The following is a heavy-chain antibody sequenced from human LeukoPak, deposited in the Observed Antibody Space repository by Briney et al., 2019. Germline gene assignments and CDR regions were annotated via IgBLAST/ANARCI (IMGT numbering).Heavy chain of an antibody. Sequence: ASVKVSCKASGYTFTSYYMHWVRRAPGQGREWMGIINPSGGSTSYAQKFQGRVTMTRDTSTSTVYMELSSLRSEDTAVYYCARAQYYYDSSGLHFDYWGQGTLVTVSS. CDR2: INPSGGST. V-gene: IGHV1-46*01. CDR3: ARAQYYYDSSGLHFDY. J-gene: IGHJ4*02. CDR1: GYTFTSYY. D-gene: IGHD3-22*01.